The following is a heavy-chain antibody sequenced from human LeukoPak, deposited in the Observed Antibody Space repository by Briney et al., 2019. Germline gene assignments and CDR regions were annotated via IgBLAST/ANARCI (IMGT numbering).Heavy chain of an antibody. CDR2: IIPILGIA. CDR3: ASDCSSTSCYGY. J-gene: IGHJ4*02. Sequence: SVKVSCKASGGTFSSYTISWVRQAPGQGLEWMGRIIPILGIANYAQRFQGRVTITADKSTSTAYMELSSLRSEDTAVYYCASDCSSTSCYGYWGQGTLVTVSS. V-gene: IGHV1-69*02. CDR1: GGTFSSYT. D-gene: IGHD2-2*01.